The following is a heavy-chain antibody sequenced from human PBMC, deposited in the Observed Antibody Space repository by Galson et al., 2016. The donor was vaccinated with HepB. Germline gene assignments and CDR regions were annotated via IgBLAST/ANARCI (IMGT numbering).Heavy chain of an antibody. Sequence: LRLSCAASGFPFSTYNMNWVRQAPGKELEWVSSITSSRNYIYYADSVKGRFTVSRDNAKNSLFLQMNSLRAEDTAVYYCARDFVVLDGFDAWGQGTLVTVSS. CDR3: ARDFVVLDGFDA. V-gene: IGHV3-21*01. CDR1: GFPFSTYN. CDR2: ITSSRNYI. J-gene: IGHJ5*02. D-gene: IGHD2-21*01.